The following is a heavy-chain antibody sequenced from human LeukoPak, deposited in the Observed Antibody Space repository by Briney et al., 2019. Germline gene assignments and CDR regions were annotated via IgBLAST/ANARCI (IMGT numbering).Heavy chain of an antibody. CDR2: ISAYNGNT. D-gene: IGHD3-9*01. Sequence: ASVKVSCKASGYTFTSYGISWVRQAPGQGLEWMGWISAYNGNTNYAQKLQGRVTMTTDTSTSTAYMELRSLRSDDTAVYYCARDRDYDILTGYNLDYWGQGTLVTVSS. V-gene: IGHV1-18*01. CDR1: GYTFTSYG. J-gene: IGHJ4*02. CDR3: ARDRDYDILTGYNLDY.